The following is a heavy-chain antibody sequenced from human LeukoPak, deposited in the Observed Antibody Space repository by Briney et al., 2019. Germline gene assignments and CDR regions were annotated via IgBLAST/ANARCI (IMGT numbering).Heavy chain of an antibody. V-gene: IGHV3-30-3*01. D-gene: IGHD6-19*01. J-gene: IGHJ4*02. CDR3: ARNRVGRTITVAGPFDY. CDR1: GFTFSNYA. CDR2: ISYDGSNK. Sequence: GALRLSCAASGFTFSNYAMHWVRQAPGKGLEWVAVISYDGSNKYYADSVKGRFTISRDNSKNTLYLQMNSLRAEDTAVYYCARNRVGRTITVAGPFDYWGQGTLVTVSS.